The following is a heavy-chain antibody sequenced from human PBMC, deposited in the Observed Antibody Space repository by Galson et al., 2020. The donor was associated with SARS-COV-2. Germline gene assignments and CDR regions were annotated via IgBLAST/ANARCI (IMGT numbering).Heavy chain of an antibody. Sequence: SETLSLTCTVSGGSISSYYWSWIRQPPGKGLEWIGYIYYSGSTNYNPSLKSRVTISVDTSKNQFSLKLSSVTAADTAVYYCARAYDFWSGYYDYWGQGTLVTVSS. CDR2: IYYSGST. D-gene: IGHD3-3*01. J-gene: IGHJ4*02. CDR3: ARAYDFWSGYYDY. V-gene: IGHV4-59*01. CDR1: GGSISSYY.